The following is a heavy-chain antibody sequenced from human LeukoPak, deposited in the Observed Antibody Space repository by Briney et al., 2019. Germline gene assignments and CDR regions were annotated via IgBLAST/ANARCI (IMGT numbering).Heavy chain of an antibody. V-gene: IGHV1-69*05. J-gene: IGHJ6*03. Sequence: GASVKVSCKASGGTFSSYAISWVRQAPGQGLEWMGGIIPIFGTANYAQKFQGRVTITMDESTSTAYMELSSLRSEDTAVYYCAKERGHPLPNYHMDVWGKGTTVTVSS. CDR1: GGTFSSYA. D-gene: IGHD4/OR15-4a*01. CDR2: IIPIFGTA. CDR3: AKERGHPLPNYHMDV.